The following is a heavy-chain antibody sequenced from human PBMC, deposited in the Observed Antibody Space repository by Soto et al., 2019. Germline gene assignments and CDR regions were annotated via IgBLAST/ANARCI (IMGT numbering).Heavy chain of an antibody. Sequence: QVQLVESGGGVVQPGRSLRLSCAASGFSISNYGMHWVRQAPGKGLEWVAVMWNDGSQKLYADSVKGRFTISRDLSQNTLYLGSDSLRADDTAIYYCLRGSAPASYFDYWGQGTMVIVSS. CDR1: GFSISNYG. CDR3: LRGSAPASYFDY. CDR2: MWNDGSQK. J-gene: IGHJ4*02. V-gene: IGHV3-33*01. D-gene: IGHD2-2*01.